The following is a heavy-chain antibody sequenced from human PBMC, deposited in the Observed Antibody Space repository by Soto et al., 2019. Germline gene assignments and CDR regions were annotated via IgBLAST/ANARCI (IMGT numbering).Heavy chain of an antibody. CDR1: GFTFSSYW. V-gene: IGHV3-30*18. CDR3: AKDRYTGTQRMFDY. CDR2: ISYDGSNN. J-gene: IGHJ4*02. D-gene: IGHD1-26*01. Sequence: PGGSLRLSCAASGFTFSSYWMHWVRQAPGKGLVWVALISYDGSNNYYADSVKGRFTISRDNSRNTLYLQMNSLRAEDTAVYYCAKDRYTGTQRMFDYWGQGTLVTVSS.